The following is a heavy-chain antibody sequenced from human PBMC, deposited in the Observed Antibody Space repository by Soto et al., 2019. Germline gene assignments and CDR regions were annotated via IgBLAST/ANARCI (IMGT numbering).Heavy chain of an antibody. J-gene: IGHJ5*02. V-gene: IGHV1-69*06. D-gene: IGHD5-18*01. CDR3: ARVDTAMVYSFDP. Sequence: GPSVKVSCKASGGTFSSYAISWVRQAPGQGLEWMGGIIPIFGTANYAQKFQGRVTITADKSTSTAYMELSSLRSEDTAVYYCARVDTAMVYSFDPWGQGTLVTVSS. CDR1: GGTFSSYA. CDR2: IIPIFGTA.